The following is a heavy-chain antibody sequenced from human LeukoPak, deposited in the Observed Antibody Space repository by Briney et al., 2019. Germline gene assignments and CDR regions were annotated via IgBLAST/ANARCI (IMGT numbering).Heavy chain of an antibody. CDR3: ATSLYCSSASCPFDD. D-gene: IGHD2-2*01. J-gene: IGHJ4*02. V-gene: IGHV3-53*05. CDR2: IYSGGGT. CDR1: GFTVSSNY. Sequence: GGSLRLSCAASGFTVSSNYMSWVRQAPGKGLEWVSVIYSGGGTYYADSVKGRFTISRDNSKNTLYLQMNSLRPEDTAVYYCATSLYCSSASCPFDDWGQGTLVTVSS.